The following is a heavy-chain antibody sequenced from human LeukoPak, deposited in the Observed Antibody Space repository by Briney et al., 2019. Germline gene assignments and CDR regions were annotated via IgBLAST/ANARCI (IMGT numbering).Heavy chain of an antibody. Sequence: PSETLSLTCTVSGGSISSGDYYWSWIRQPPGKGLEWIGYIYYSGSTYYNPSLKSRVTISVDTSKNQFSLKLSSVTAADTAVYYCARYDSRGTNNFYFDYWGQGTLVTVSP. V-gene: IGHV4-30-4*01. J-gene: IGHJ4*02. CDR1: GGSISSGDYY. D-gene: IGHD3-22*01. CDR2: IYYSGST. CDR3: ARYDSRGTNNFYFDY.